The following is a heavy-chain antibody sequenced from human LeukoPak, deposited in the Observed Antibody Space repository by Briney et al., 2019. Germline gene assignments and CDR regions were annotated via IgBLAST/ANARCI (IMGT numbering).Heavy chain of an antibody. D-gene: IGHD3-10*01. Sequence: PGGSLRISCAASGFTLSSYWMHWARQTPGKGLVWVSRMGSDESTTNYADSVRGRFTISRDNAKNALYLQMNNLRAEDTAIHFCARGRGPYGWFDPWGQGTLVTVSS. J-gene: IGHJ5*02. CDR1: GFTLSSYW. CDR3: ARGRGPYGWFDP. V-gene: IGHV3-74*01. CDR2: MGSDESTT.